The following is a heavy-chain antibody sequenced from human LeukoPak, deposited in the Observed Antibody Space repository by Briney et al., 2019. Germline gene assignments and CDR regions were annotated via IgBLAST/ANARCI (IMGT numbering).Heavy chain of an antibody. CDR3: ARDYAGSPDQ. Sequence: SGGSLSLFCAASWLTVSSSYMSWVRQAPGKGLEWVSVIYSGGSTYYADSVKGRFTISRDNAKGKVYLQMDSLRADDTAVYYCARDYAGSPDQWGRGTLITVSS. CDR2: IYSGGST. V-gene: IGHV3-53*01. CDR1: WLTVSSSY. D-gene: IGHD3-10*01. J-gene: IGHJ4*02.